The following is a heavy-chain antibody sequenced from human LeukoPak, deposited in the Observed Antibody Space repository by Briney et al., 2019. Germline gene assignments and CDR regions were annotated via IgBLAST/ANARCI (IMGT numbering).Heavy chain of an antibody. Sequence: GGSLRLSCAASGFTFNTNAMSWVRQAPGKGLEWVSAISGRTGGTYYADSVKGRFTISRDNSKSTLYLQMHSRRAEDTAVYYCAKCGNSGCHLIDYWGQGTLVTVSS. CDR3: AKCGNSGCHLIDY. CDR2: ISGRTGGT. J-gene: IGHJ4*02. V-gene: IGHV3-23*01. D-gene: IGHD5-12*01. CDR1: GFTFNTNA.